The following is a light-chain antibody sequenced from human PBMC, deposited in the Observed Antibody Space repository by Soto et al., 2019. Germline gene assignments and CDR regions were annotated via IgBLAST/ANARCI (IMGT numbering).Light chain of an antibody. J-gene: IGKJ4*01. V-gene: IGKV3-15*01. CDR3: QQYSSWVT. CDR1: QSITSN. CDR2: GAS. Sequence: EIVMTQSPVTRSLSPGDTATLSSRDSQSITSNLAWYQQKPGQPPRLLIYGASTRATGIPARFSGSGSGTEFTLTISSLQSEDFAVYYCQQYSSWVTFGGGTQLEIE.